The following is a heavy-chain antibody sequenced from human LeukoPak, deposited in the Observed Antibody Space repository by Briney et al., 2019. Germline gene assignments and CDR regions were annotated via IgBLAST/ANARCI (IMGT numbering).Heavy chain of an antibody. D-gene: IGHD6-19*01. CDR1: GYSFTTYW. Sequence: GESLKISCKGSGYSFTTYWIGWVRQMPGKGLECLGVIYPGDSDTRYSPSFQGQVTISADKSISTAYLQWSSLKASDTAMYYCARGAVAGTLGWFDPWGQGTLITVSS. CDR3: ARGAVAGTLGWFDP. CDR2: IYPGDSDT. J-gene: IGHJ5*02. V-gene: IGHV5-51*01.